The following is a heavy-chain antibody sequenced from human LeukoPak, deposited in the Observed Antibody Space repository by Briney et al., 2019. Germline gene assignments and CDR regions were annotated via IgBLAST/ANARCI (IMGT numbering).Heavy chain of an antibody. Sequence: SETLSLTCTVSGGSISSYYWSWIRQPAGKGLELIGRIYTSGSTNYNPSLKSRVTMSVDTSKNQFSLKLSSVTAADTAVYYCARDLDGDYVPLYYYYYMDVWGKGTTVTVSS. D-gene: IGHD4-17*01. CDR2: IYTSGST. CDR3: ARDLDGDYVPLYYYYYMDV. J-gene: IGHJ6*03. V-gene: IGHV4-4*07. CDR1: GGSISSYY.